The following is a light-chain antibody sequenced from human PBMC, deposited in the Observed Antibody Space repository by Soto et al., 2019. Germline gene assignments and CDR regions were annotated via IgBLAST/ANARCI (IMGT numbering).Light chain of an antibody. CDR3: AAWYDSLSGVV. Sequence: QSVLTQPPSASGTPGQRVTISCSGSSSNIGNNFLYWYQQLPGTAPKLLIYSNNQRPSGVPDRFSGSKSGTAASLAISGLRSEDEADYYCAAWYDSLSGVVLGGGTKLTVL. CDR1: SSNIGNNF. J-gene: IGLJ2*01. CDR2: SNN. V-gene: IGLV1-47*02.